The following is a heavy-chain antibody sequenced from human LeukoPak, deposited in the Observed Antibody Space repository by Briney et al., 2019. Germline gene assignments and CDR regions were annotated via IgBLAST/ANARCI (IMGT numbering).Heavy chain of an antibody. CDR3: ATPLDYYDRSGYHQGGD. Sequence: ASVKVSCKASGYTFTGYYMHWVRQAPGQGLEWMGRINPNSGGTNYAQKFQGRVTMTRDTSISTAYMELSRLRSDDTAVYYCATPLDYYDRSGYHQGGDWGQGTLVTVSS. D-gene: IGHD3-22*01. CDR2: INPNSGGT. CDR1: GYTFTGYY. V-gene: IGHV1-2*06. J-gene: IGHJ4*02.